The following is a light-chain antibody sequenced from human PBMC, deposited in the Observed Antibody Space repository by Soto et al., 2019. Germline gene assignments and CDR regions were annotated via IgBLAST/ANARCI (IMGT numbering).Light chain of an antibody. J-gene: IGKJ4*01. CDR3: QQYDNSPLT. V-gene: IGKV3-20*01. CDR1: QSVSSTY. Sequence: EIVLTQSPGTLSLSPGERATLSCRASQSVSSTYFAWYQQKPGQAPRLLMYATSTRATGIPDRFSGSGSGTDFTLTISRLEPEDFAVYYCQQYDNSPLTCGGGTKVEIK. CDR2: ATS.